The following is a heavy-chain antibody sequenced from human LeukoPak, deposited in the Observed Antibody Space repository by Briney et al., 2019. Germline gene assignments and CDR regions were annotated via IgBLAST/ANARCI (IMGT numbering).Heavy chain of an antibody. D-gene: IGHD3-22*01. Sequence: PGGSLRHSCAASGFTFSSYSMNWVRQAPGKGLEWVSSISSSSSYIYYADSVKGRFTISRDNAKNSLYLQMNSLRAEDTAVYYCATTYCYDSSGYYLFDYWGQGTLVTVSS. J-gene: IGHJ4*02. CDR2: ISSSSSYI. CDR1: GFTFSSYS. CDR3: ATTYCYDSSGYYLFDY. V-gene: IGHV3-21*01.